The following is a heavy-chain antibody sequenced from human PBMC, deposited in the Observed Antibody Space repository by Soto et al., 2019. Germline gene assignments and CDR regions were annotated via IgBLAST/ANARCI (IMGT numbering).Heavy chain of an antibody. J-gene: IGHJ5*02. D-gene: IGHD2-15*01. CDR3: AKHRVFYGNTCYSGEFDP. V-gene: IGHV4-59*08. CDR1: GGSINNYY. CDR2: SYYSGRT. Sequence: PSETLSLTCTVSGGSINNYYWSWIRQPPGKGLEWIGYSYYSGRTSYNPSLKSRVTISVDTSKNQFSLKLSSVTAADTAVYYCAKHRVFYGNTCYSGEFDPWGQGTLVPVSS.